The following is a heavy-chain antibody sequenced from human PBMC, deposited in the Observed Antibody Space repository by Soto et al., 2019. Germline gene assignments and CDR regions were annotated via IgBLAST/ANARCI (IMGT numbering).Heavy chain of an antibody. CDR1: GYTFTSYG. CDR3: ARGGRAAFDSSGYYYVGDP. V-gene: IGHV1-18*01. D-gene: IGHD3-22*01. J-gene: IGHJ5*02. Sequence: ASVKVSCKASGYTFTSYGISWVRQAPGQGLEWMGWISAYNGNTNYAQKLQGRVTMTTDTSTSTAYMELSSLRSEDTAVYYCARGGRAAFDSSGYYYVGDPWGQGTLVTVSS. CDR2: ISAYNGNT.